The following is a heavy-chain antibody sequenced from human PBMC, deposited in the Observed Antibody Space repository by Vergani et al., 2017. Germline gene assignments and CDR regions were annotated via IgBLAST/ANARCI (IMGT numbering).Heavy chain of an antibody. CDR1: GGTFSSYA. V-gene: IGHV1-69*01. CDR3: ARDRLERGTGYFDL. J-gene: IGHJ2*01. CDR2: IIPIFGTA. Sequence: QVQLVQSGAEVKKPGSSVKVSCKASGGTFSSYAISWVRQDTGQGLEWRGGIIPIFGTATYAQKFQGRVTITADESTSTAYKELSSLRSEDTAVYYCARDRLERGTGYFDLWGRGTLVTVSS. D-gene: IGHD1-1*01.